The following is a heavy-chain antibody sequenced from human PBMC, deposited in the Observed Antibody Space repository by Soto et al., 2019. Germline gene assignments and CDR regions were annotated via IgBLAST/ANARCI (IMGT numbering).Heavy chain of an antibody. CDR1: GGSISSNSYY. V-gene: IGHV4-39*01. Sequence: QLQLQESGPGLVKPSETLSLACSVSGGSISSNSYYWDWIRQPPGKGLEWIGSMYYSGATYHNPSLQSRVTISVDTSKNQFFLHLCSVPAADTAVYYCAIHAAYDSVWGKSDGSDYWGQGTLVTVSS. J-gene: IGHJ4*02. D-gene: IGHD3-16*01. CDR2: MYYSGAT. CDR3: AIHAAYDSVWGKSDGSDY.